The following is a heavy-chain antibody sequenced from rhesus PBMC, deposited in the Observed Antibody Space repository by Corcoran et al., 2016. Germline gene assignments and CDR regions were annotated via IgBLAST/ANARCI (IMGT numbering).Heavy chain of an antibody. J-gene: IGHJ4*01. CDR1: GASISSNW. CDR2: INGNSGDP. D-gene: IGHD3-34*01. CDR3: ARGGRGDYRPYHYFDY. Sequence: QVQLQESGPGLVKPSETLSLTCTVSGASISSNWWSWIRQPPGKGLEWIGEINGNSGDPTYNPSPESRVNISKDASKNQCALKLSAVTAADTAVYYCARGGRGDYRPYHYFDYWGQGVLVTVSS. V-gene: IGHV4-80*01.